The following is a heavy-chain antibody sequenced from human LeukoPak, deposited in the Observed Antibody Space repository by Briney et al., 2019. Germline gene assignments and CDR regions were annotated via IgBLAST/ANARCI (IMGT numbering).Heavy chain of an antibody. Sequence: KPSETLSLTCTVSGGSISSSSYCWGWIRQPPGKGLEWIGSICYSGSTFYNPSLKSRVTLSVDTSKNQFSLKLSSVTAADTAVYYCARAPGGYSVHAEYFQHWGRDTLVTVSS. D-gene: IGHD2-21*01. CDR3: ARAPGGYSVHAEYFQH. CDR1: GGSISSSSYC. J-gene: IGHJ1*01. CDR2: ICYSGST. V-gene: IGHV4-39*01.